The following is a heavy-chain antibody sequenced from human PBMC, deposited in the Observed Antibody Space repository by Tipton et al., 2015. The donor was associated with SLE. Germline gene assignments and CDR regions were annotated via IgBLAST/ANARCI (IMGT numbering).Heavy chain of an antibody. CDR1: GASIKSGSYF. Sequence: TLSLTCTVSGASIKSGSYFWTWIRQPAGKGLEWIGYISYTGNTNFNPSLKSRVTMSVATSKNQFSLRLTSVTAADTAMYYCAGDSAVNFWYFDLWGRGTLVTVSS. CDR3: AGDSAVNFWYFDL. D-gene: IGHD3-10*01. J-gene: IGHJ2*01. CDR2: ISYTGNT. V-gene: IGHV4-61*10.